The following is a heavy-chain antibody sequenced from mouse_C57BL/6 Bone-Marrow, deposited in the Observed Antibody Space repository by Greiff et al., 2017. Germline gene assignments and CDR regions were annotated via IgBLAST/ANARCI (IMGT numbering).Heavy chain of an antibody. CDR1: GYTFTSYW. J-gene: IGHJ1*03. CDR3: EMYGNYFYGYFDV. CDR2: IDPTSGGT. V-gene: IGHV1-72*01. Sequence: QVQLQQPGAELVKPGASVKLSCKASGYTFTSYWMHWVKQRPGRGLEWIGRIDPTSGGTKYNEKFKSKATLTVDTPSSTAYMQLSSLTSEDSAVYYCEMYGNYFYGYFDVWGTGTTVTVSS. D-gene: IGHD2-10*02.